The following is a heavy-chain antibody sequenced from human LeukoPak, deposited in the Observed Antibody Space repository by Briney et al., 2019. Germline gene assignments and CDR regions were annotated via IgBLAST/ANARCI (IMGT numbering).Heavy chain of an antibody. CDR2: IYNSGGT. D-gene: IGHD2-2*01. V-gene: IGHV4-4*07. CDR3: ARAHCTATSCRHFDY. Sequence: SETLSLTCTVSGGSFSSYYWSWIRQPAGKGLDWIGRIYNSGGTNYNPSLESRVTMSVDTSKNQFSLKLSSVTAADTAVYYCARAHCTATSCRHFDYWGQGALVTVSS. J-gene: IGHJ4*02. CDR1: GGSFSSYY.